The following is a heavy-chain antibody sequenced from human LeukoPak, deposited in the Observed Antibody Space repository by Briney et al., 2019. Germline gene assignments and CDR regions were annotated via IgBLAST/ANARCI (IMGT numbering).Heavy chain of an antibody. CDR2: FDTDGSKT. D-gene: IGHD2/OR15-2a*01. Sequence: GGSLRLSCAASGFTFSNGWVHWVRQAPGKGLVWVSRFDTDGSKTTYADSVKGRFTISRDNAKNALYLQMNSLRVEDTAVYYCARSRGGFYHYWGQGTLVTVSS. CDR3: ARSRGGFYHY. CDR1: GFTFSNGW. J-gene: IGHJ4*02. V-gene: IGHV3-74*01.